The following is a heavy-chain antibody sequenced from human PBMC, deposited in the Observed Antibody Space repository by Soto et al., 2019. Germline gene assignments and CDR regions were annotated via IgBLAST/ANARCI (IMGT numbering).Heavy chain of an antibody. CDR1: GFTFSSYS. Sequence: PGGSLRLSCAASGFTFSSYSMNWVRQAPGKGLEWVSSISSSSSYIYYADSVKGRFTISRDNAKNSLYLQMNSLRAEDTAVYYCAVEDYGDYVGVYWFDPWGQGTLVTVSS. V-gene: IGHV3-21*01. D-gene: IGHD4-17*01. CDR3: AVEDYGDYVGVYWFDP. CDR2: ISSSSSYI. J-gene: IGHJ5*02.